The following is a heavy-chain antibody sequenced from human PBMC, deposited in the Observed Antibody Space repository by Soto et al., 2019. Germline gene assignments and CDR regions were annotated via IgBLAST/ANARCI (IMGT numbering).Heavy chain of an antibody. CDR1: GFTFSSYW. Sequence: GGSLRLSCAASGFTFSSYWMSWVRQAPGKGLEWVSAISGSGGSTYYADSVKGRFTISRDNSKNTLYLQMDSLRAEDTAVYYCAKDQAYDILTGHFDYWGQGTLVTVSS. CDR2: ISGSGGST. D-gene: IGHD3-9*01. V-gene: IGHV3-23*01. CDR3: AKDQAYDILTGHFDY. J-gene: IGHJ4*02.